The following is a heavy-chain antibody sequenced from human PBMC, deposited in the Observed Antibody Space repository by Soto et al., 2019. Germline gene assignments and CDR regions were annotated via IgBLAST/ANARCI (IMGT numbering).Heavy chain of an antibody. CDR2: IYYSGST. D-gene: IGHD5-18*01. J-gene: IGHJ4*02. Sequence: PSETLSLTCTVSGGSISSGGYYWSWIRQHPGKGLEWIGYIYYSGSTYYNPSLKSRVTISVDTSKNQFSLKLSSVTAADTAVYYCARVDTAIAIFDYWGQGTLVTVSS. CDR3: ARVDTAIAIFDY. V-gene: IGHV4-31*03. CDR1: GGSISSGGYY.